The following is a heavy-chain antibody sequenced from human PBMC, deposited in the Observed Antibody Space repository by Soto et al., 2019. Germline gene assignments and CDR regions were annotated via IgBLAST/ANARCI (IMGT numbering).Heavy chain of an antibody. D-gene: IGHD3-10*01. CDR1: GGSFSGYY. V-gene: IGHV4-34*01. CDR2: INHSGST. CDR3: ARCDTTLYGSGSYPFDY. J-gene: IGHJ4*02. Sequence: QVQLQQWGAGLLKPSETLSLTCAVYGGSFSGYYWSWIRQPPGKGLEWIGEINHSGSTNYNPSLKSRVTISVDTSKNQFSLKLSSVTAADTAVYYCARCDTTLYGSGSYPFDYWGQGTLVTVSS.